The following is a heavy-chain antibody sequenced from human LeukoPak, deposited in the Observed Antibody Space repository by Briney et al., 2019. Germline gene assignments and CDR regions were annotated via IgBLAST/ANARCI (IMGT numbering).Heavy chain of an antibody. CDR3: ARQDGKVASKHIDY. CDR2: IYYSGNS. J-gene: IGHJ4*02. CDR1: GGSINSNSYY. V-gene: IGHV4-39*01. Sequence: SETLSLTCNVSGGSINSNSYYWGWIRQPPGKGLEWIGSIYYSGNSYYNPSLKSRATISVDTSKNQFSLRLSSVTAADSAVYYCARQDGKVASKHIDYWGQGTLVTVSS. D-gene: IGHD6-19*01.